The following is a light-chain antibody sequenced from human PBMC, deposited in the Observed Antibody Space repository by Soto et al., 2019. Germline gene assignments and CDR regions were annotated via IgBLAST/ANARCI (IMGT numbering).Light chain of an antibody. J-gene: IGKJ4*01. Sequence: DIQMTQSPSSLSASVGDRVTISCRASQDIRNYLARYQQKPGKVPRLLISGASTLQSGVPSRIGGSGSGTDFTLTISSLQPEDVATYYCQEYNIAPLTFGGGTKVEIK. CDR2: GAS. V-gene: IGKV1-27*01. CDR3: QEYNIAPLT. CDR1: QDIRNY.